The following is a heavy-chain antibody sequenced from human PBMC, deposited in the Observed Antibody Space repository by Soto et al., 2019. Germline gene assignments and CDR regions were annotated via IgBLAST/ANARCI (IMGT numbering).Heavy chain of an antibody. CDR2: IYYSGST. D-gene: IGHD2-15*01. CDR3: ARGDCSGGSCYVDY. J-gene: IGHJ4*02. Sequence: SETLSLTCTVSGGSISSGGYYWSWIRQHPGKGLEWIGYIYYSGSTYYNPSLKSRVTISVDTSKNQFSLKLSSVTAADTAVYYCARGDCSGGSCYVDYWGQGTLVTVSS. V-gene: IGHV4-31*03. CDR1: GGSISSGGYY.